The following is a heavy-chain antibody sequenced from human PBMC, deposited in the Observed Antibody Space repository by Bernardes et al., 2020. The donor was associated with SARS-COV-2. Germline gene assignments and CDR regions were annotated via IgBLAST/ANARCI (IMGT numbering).Heavy chain of an antibody. D-gene: IGHD4-17*01. V-gene: IGHV4-4*02. CDR3: ARDSGGDYTGNDAFDI. J-gene: IGHJ3*02. CDR1: GGSISSSNW. Sequence: SETLSLTCAVSGGSISSSNWWSWVRQPPGKGLEWIGEIYHSGSTNYNPSLKSRVTISVDKSKNQFSLKLSSVTAADTAVYYCARDSGGDYTGNDAFDIWGQGTMVTVSS. CDR2: IYHSGST.